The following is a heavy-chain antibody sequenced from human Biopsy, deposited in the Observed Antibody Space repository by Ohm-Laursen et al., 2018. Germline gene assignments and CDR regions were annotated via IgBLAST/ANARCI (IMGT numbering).Heavy chain of an antibody. CDR1: GDSISSSNFY. CDR2: MHNSGGT. Sequence: GTLSLTCTVSGDSISSSNFYWAWIRQPPGKGLEWIGSMHNSGGTYYNPSLKSRVTISIDASKNQFSLKLSSVTAADTAMYYCARGRGWGNTYFRSFDYWGQGTLVTVSS. J-gene: IGHJ4*02. V-gene: IGHV4-39*07. CDR3: ARGRGWGNTYFRSFDY. D-gene: IGHD3-9*01.